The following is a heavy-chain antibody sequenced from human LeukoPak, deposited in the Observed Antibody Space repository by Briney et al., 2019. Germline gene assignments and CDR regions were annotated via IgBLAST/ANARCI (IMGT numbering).Heavy chain of an antibody. CDR2: INTNTGNP. CDR1: GYTFTSYA. CDR3: AREGRDGYNYRPDY. D-gene: IGHD5-24*01. Sequence: ASVKVSCKASGYTFTSYAMNWVRQAPGQGLEWMGWINTNTGNPTYAQGFTGRFVFSLDTSVSTAYLLISSLKVEDTAVYYCAREGRDGYNYRPDYWGQGTLVTVSS. V-gene: IGHV7-4-1*02. J-gene: IGHJ4*02.